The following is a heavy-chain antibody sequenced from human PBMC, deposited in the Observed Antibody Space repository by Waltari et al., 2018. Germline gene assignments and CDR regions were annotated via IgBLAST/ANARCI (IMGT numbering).Heavy chain of an antibody. J-gene: IGHJ2*01. CDR1: GGTFSSYA. CDR2: IIPIFGTA. D-gene: IGHD6-13*01. Sequence: QVQLVQSGAEVKKPGSSVKVSCTASGGTFSSYAISWVRQAPGQGLEWMGGIIPIFGTANYAQKCQGRVTITADESTSTAYMELSSLRSEDTAVYYCARVAQGIAAAVIYWYFDLWGRGTLVTVSS. CDR3: ARVAQGIAAAVIYWYFDL. V-gene: IGHV1-69*01.